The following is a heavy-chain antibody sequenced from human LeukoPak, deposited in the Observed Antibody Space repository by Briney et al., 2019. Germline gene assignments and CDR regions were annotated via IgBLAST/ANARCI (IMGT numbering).Heavy chain of an antibody. CDR3: ARDREMATRLNDAFDF. V-gene: IGHV3-21*01. D-gene: IGHD5-24*01. CDR2: ISTSSSYT. CDR1: GFTFSSYS. J-gene: IGHJ3*01. Sequence: GGSLRLSCAASGFTFSSYSMNWVRQAPGKGLEWVSSISTSSSYTSYADSVKGRFTISRDNAKNSLFLQMNSLRAEDRAVYYCARDREMATRLNDAFDFWGQGTMVTVSS.